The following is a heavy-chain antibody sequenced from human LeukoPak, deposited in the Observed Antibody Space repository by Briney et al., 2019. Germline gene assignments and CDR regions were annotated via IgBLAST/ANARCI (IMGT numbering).Heavy chain of an antibody. CDR1: GFAFGDFS. Sequence: PGGSLRLSCAASGFAFGDFSINWVRQAPGKGLEWVSVISSIGDVTYYVGSVKGRFTISRDNSKNTLYLQMDNLRAEDTAIYYCAKDRPNYYGSNGHYYRRDGDSWGQGALVTVSS. CDR2: ISSIGDVT. D-gene: IGHD3-22*01. CDR3: AKDRPNYYGSNGHYYRRDGDS. V-gene: IGHV3-23*01. J-gene: IGHJ5*01.